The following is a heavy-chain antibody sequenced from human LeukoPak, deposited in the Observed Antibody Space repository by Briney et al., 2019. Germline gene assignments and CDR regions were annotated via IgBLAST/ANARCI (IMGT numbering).Heavy chain of an antibody. J-gene: IGHJ4*02. V-gene: IGHV1-69*04. CDR2: IIPILGIA. Sequence: SVKVSSKASGGTFSSYAISWVRQAPGQGLEWMGRIIPILGIANYAQKFQGRVTITADKSTSTAYMELSSLRSEDTAVYYCARDSRPGDNLFDYWGQGTLVTVSS. D-gene: IGHD1-14*01. CDR1: GGTFSSYA. CDR3: ARDSRPGDNLFDY.